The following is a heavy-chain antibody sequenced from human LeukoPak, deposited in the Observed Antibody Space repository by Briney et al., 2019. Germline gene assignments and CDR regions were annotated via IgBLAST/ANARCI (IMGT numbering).Heavy chain of an antibody. J-gene: IGHJ6*02. CDR2: IWYDGSNK. CDR3: ARGSGIAAAGTLPYYYYGMDV. V-gene: IGHV3-33*01. D-gene: IGHD6-13*01. Sequence: GGSLRLSCAASGFTFSSYGMHWVRQAPGKGLEWVAVIWYDGSNKYYADSVKGRFTISRDNSKNTLYLQMNSLRAEDTAVYYCARGSGIAAAGTLPYYYYGMDVWGQGTTVTVSS. CDR1: GFTFSSYG.